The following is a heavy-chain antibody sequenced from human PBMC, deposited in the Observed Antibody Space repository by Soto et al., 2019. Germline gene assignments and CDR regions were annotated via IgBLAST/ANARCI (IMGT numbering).Heavy chain of an antibody. Sequence: SETLSLTCTVSGGSIISYYCIFIRHPPFKGREWIGYIYYSGSTNYNPSLKSRVTISVDTSKNQFSLKLSSVTAAGTAVYYCARGPTVAASGGYYYYGMDVWGQGTTVTVSS. CDR1: GGSIISYY. CDR3: ARGPTVAASGGYYYYGMDV. J-gene: IGHJ6*02. CDR2: IYYSGST. D-gene: IGHD4-17*01. V-gene: IGHV4-59*01.